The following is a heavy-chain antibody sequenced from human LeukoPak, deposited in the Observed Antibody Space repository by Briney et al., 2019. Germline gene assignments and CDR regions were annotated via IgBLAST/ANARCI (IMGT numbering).Heavy chain of an antibody. Sequence: SETLSLTCTVSGGSISSYYWSWIRQPPGKGLEWIGYIYYSGSTNYNPSLKSRVTISVDTSKNQFSLKLSSVTAADTAVYYCARDQGSNWFDPWGQGTLVTVSS. D-gene: IGHD2-15*01. CDR2: IYYSGST. V-gene: IGHV4-59*12. CDR1: GGSISSYY. CDR3: ARDQGSNWFDP. J-gene: IGHJ5*02.